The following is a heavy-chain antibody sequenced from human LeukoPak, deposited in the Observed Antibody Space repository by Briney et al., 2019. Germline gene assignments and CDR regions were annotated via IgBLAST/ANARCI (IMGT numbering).Heavy chain of an antibody. J-gene: IGHJ5*02. D-gene: IGHD4-17*01. Sequence: AGGSLRLSCAASGFTFSSYWMSWVRQAPGKGLEWVASIKQDGSEKYYVDSVKGRFTISRDNATNSLYLQMNSLRAEDTALYYCARAPGEGWFDPWGQGTLVTVSS. CDR2: IKQDGSEK. CDR3: ARAPGEGWFDP. V-gene: IGHV3-7*01. CDR1: GFTFSSYW.